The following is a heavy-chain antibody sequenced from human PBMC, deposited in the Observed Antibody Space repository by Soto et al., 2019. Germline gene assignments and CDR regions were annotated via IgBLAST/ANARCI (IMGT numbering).Heavy chain of an antibody. V-gene: IGHV3-30*18. Sequence: QVPVVESGGGVVQPGRSLRLSCAASGFTFSNYGMHWVRQAPGKGLEWVATISNDGNIKWYTDPVKGRFTISKDNSKNTLYLQMNTLRAEDTATYYCAKDIYSGSHHEGADHWGQGTLVTVSS. CDR2: ISNDGNIK. J-gene: IGHJ4*02. CDR1: GFTFSNYG. CDR3: AKDIYSGSHHEGADH. D-gene: IGHD1-26*01.